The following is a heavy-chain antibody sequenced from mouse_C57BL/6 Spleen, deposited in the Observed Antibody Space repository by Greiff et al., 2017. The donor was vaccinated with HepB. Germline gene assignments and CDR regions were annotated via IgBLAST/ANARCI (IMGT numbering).Heavy chain of an antibody. CDR2: IEPSDSYT. J-gene: IGHJ3*01. V-gene: IGHV1-69*01. CDR3: ARDSNLPSFAD. Sequence: QVQLQQPGAELVMPGASVKLSCKASGYTFTSYWMHWVKQRPGQGLEWIGEIEPSDSYTNYNQKFKGKSTLTVDKSSSTAYMQLSSLTSEDSAVYYCARDSNLPSFADWGQGTLVTVSA. CDR1: GYTFTSYW. D-gene: IGHD2-5*01.